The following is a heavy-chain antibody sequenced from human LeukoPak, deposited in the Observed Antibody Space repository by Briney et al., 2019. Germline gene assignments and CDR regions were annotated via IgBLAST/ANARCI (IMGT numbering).Heavy chain of an antibody. V-gene: IGHV1-8*01. Sequence: ASVTVSFTASGYSFTSYDINWVRQATGQGLEWMGWMNPNSGNTGYAQKFQGRVIMTRDTSMSTAYMELSSLRSEDTAVYYCARWISRYGMDVWGQGTTVTVSS. CDR3: ARWISRYGMDV. CDR2: MNPNSGNT. CDR1: GYSFTSYD. D-gene: IGHD2-2*01. J-gene: IGHJ6*02.